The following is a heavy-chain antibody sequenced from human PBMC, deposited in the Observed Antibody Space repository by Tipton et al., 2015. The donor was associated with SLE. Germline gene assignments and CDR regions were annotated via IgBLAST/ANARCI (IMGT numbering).Heavy chain of an antibody. CDR2: INHSGST. D-gene: IGHD5-12*01. V-gene: IGHV4-34*01. CDR3: ARAYSGYTTNWFGS. J-gene: IGHJ5*01. Sequence: TLSLTCAVYGGSFSGYYWSWIRQPPGKGLEWIGEINHSGSTNYNPSLKSRVTISVDTSMNQFSLKLSSVTAADTAVYYCARAYSGYTTNWFGSWGQGTLVTVSS. CDR1: GGSFSGYY.